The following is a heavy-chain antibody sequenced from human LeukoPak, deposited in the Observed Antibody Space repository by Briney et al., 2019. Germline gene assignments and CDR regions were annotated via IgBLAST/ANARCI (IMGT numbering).Heavy chain of an antibody. V-gene: IGHV5-51*01. D-gene: IGHD3-9*01. CDR2: IYPGDSDT. CDR1: GYSFTSYW. CDR3: FLFMQKTSYDILTGYYTAFDY. Sequence: GEFLKISCKGSGYSFTSYWIGWVRQMPGKGLEWMGIIYPGDSDTRYRPSFQGQVTISADKSISTAYLQWSSLKASDTAMYYCFLFMQKTSYDILTGYYTAFDYWGQGTLVTVSS. J-gene: IGHJ4*02.